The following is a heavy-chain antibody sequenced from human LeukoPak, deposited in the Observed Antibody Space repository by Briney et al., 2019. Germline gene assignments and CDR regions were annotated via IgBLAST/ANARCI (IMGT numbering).Heavy chain of an antibody. J-gene: IGHJ4*02. D-gene: IGHD5-18*01. V-gene: IGHV3-23*01. Sequence: GGSLRLSCAASGFTFSSYGMSWVRQAPGKGLEWVSGISGSGGSTYYADSVKGRFTISRDNSKNTLYLQMNSLKTEDTAVYYCHTDWVSYWGQGTLVTVSS. CDR1: GFTFSSYG. CDR3: HTDWVSY. CDR2: ISGSGGST.